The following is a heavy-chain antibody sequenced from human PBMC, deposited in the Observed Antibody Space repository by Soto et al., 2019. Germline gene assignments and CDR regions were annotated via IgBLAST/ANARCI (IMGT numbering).Heavy chain of an antibody. V-gene: IGHV3-23*01. J-gene: IGHJ4*02. CDR2: ISGGGDGSNK. CDR3: ARENYGTLYFDY. D-gene: IGHD3-10*01. Sequence: PGGSLRLSCAASGFTFSSYAMSWVRQAPGKGLEWVSTISGGGDGSNKYYADSVKGRFTISRDNSKNTLYLQMNSLRAEDTAVYYCARENYGTLYFDYWGQGTLVTVSS. CDR1: GFTFSSYA.